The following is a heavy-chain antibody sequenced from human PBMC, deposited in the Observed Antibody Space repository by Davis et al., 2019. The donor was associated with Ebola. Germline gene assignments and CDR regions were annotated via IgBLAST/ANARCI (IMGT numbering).Heavy chain of an antibody. CDR2: ISGSATST. D-gene: IGHD1-26*01. V-gene: IGHV3-48*03. CDR1: GFTFYRYE. CDR3: ATSTGLGAHDAFDF. Sequence: GESLKISCAASGFTFYRYEMNWVRQAPGKGLEWVSYISGSATSTFYADSVKGRFTISRDNARDSLYLQMDSLRVEDTAIYYCATSTGLGAHDAFDFWGQGTMVTVSS. J-gene: IGHJ3*01.